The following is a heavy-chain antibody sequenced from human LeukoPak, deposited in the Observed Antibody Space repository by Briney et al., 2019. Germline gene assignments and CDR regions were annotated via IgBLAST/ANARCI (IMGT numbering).Heavy chain of an antibody. CDR3: ARQVTVTGAFDY. Sequence: GSLRLSCAASGFTFSSYWMSWIRQPPGKGLEWIGYIYYSGNTNYNPSLKSRVTISVDTSKNQFSLKLSSVTAADTAVYYCARQVTVTGAFDYWGQGTLVTVSS. D-gene: IGHD4-17*01. V-gene: IGHV4-59*08. J-gene: IGHJ4*02. CDR1: GFTFSSYW. CDR2: IYYSGNT.